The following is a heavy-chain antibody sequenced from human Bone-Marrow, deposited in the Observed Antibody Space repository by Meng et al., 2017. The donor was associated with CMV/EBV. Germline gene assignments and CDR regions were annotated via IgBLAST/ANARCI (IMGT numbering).Heavy chain of an antibody. CDR1: GFTFDDYA. CDR3: AKDHAASYYYNAMDG. J-gene: IGHJ6*02. D-gene: IGHD2-15*01. V-gene: IGHV3-9*01. Sequence: SLKISCAVSGFTFDDYAMHWVRQAPGKGLEWVSGISWNSGSIGYADSVKGRFVISRDNAKNSLYLQMNSLRGEDTALYYCAKDHAASYYYNAMDGWVQGTTVTVSS. CDR2: ISWNSGSI.